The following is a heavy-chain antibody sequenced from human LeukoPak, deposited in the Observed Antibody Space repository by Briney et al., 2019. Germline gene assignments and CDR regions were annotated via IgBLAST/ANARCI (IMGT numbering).Heavy chain of an antibody. D-gene: IGHD5-18*01. CDR3: ASLDTAKQPLANH. J-gene: IGHJ5*02. Sequence: TGGSLRLSCVASGLTVSNHRISWVRQAPGKGLEWVANIREERGQEYYVDSVKGRFTISKNSAKNSLYLQMNTLRVEDTVMYYCASLDTAKQPLANHWGQGTLVTVSS. V-gene: IGHV3-7*03. CDR2: IREERGQE. CDR1: GLTVSNHR.